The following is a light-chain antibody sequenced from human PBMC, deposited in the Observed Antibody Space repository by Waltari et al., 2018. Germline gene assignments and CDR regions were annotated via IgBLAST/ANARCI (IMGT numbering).Light chain of an antibody. CDR1: SSNIGNTY. Sequence: QSVLSQPPSASGTPGQRATISCSGRSSNIGNTYVYWYQQPPGTAPKLLIYSNNQRPSGVPDRFSGSKSGTSASLAINGLRSEDEADYYCATWDDSLRMVFGGGTELTVL. CDR2: SNN. J-gene: IGLJ3*02. V-gene: IGLV1-47*01. CDR3: ATWDDSLRMV.